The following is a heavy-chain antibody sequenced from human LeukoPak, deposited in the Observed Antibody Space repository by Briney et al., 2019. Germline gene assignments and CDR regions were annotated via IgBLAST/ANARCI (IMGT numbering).Heavy chain of an antibody. CDR2: ISPNSGGT. J-gene: IGHJ3*02. Sequence: GASVKVSCKASGYTFTGYYMHWVRQAPGQGLEWMGWISPNSGGTDYAQKFQGRVTMTRDTSISTAHMELSRLRSDDTAVYYCARGLAGLHAFDIWGQGTMVTVSS. CDR1: GYTFTGYY. CDR3: ARGLAGLHAFDI. D-gene: IGHD6-19*01. V-gene: IGHV1-2*02.